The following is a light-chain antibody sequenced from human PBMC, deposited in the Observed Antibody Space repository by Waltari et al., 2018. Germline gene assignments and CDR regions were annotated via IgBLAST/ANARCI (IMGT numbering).Light chain of an antibody. CDR2: GKN. CDR1: SLRTYY. Sequence: SSELTQDPAVSVALGQTVGITCQGDSLRTYYVSWFHQKPGQAPALVIYGKNNRPSGIPDRFSASSSGSTASLTIIGAQAEDEADYYCHSRDSSGDVVIGGGTKLTVV. CDR3: HSRDSSGDVV. V-gene: IGLV3-19*01. J-gene: IGLJ2*01.